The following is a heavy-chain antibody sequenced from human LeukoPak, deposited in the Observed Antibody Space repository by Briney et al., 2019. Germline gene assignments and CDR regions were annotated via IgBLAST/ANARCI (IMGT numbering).Heavy chain of an antibody. Sequence: GSLRLSCATSGITFSSYAMHLVRQAPGKGLEYVSVVSSNGGRTYYAKAVKGRLSISRENSKNTLYLQMGSLRAEDMAVYYCARSAGVRNELDYWGQGTLVTVSS. J-gene: IGHJ4*02. CDR1: GITFSSYA. D-gene: IGHD1-1*01. CDR2: VSSNGGRT. CDR3: ARSAGVRNELDY. V-gene: IGHV3-64*01.